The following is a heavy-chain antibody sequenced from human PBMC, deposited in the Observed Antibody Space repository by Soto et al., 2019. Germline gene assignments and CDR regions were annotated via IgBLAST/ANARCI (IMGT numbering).Heavy chain of an antibody. V-gene: IGHV3-23*01. Sequence: EVQLLESGGGLVQPGGSLRLSCAASGFSFSSYAMSWVRQAPGKGLEWVSAISGSGGSTYYADSVKGRFTFAGDNSKNTLYLQMNSLRAEDTAVYYCAKGAQQLDSYNWFDPWGQGTLVTVSS. CDR2: ISGSGGST. CDR1: GFSFSSYA. CDR3: AKGAQQLDSYNWFDP. D-gene: IGHD6-13*01. J-gene: IGHJ5*02.